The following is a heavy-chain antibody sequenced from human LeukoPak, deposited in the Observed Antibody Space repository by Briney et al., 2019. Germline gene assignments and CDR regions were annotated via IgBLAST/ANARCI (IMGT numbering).Heavy chain of an antibody. Sequence: GASVKVSCKASGYTFTSYDINWVRQATGQGLEWMGWMNPNSGNTGYAQKFQGRVTITRNTSISTAYMELSNLRSEDTAVYYCARSPAWGSTSWMYYFDYWGQEPWSPSPQ. J-gene: IGHJ4*01. CDR3: ARSPAWGSTSWMYYFDY. V-gene: IGHV1-8*03. CDR1: GYTFTSYD. CDR2: MNPNSGNT. D-gene: IGHD2-2*01.